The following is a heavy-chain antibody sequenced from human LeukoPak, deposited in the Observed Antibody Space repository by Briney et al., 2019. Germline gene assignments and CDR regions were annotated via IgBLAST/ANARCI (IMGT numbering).Heavy chain of an antibody. CDR3: ARGHNYYGSGSLL. CDR2: ISGSGGST. CDR1: GFTFSSYG. V-gene: IGHV3-23*01. D-gene: IGHD3-10*01. J-gene: IGHJ4*02. Sequence: GGTLRLSCAASGFTFSSYGMSWVRQAPGKGLEWVSAISGSGGSTYYADSVKGRFTISRDNSKNTLYLQMNSLRAEDTAVYYCARGHNYYGSGSLLWGQGTLVTVSS.